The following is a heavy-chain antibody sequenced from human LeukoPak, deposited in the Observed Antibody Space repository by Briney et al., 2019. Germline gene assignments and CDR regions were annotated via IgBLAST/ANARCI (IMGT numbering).Heavy chain of an antibody. CDR2: IYYSGIT. V-gene: IGHV4-31*03. D-gene: IGHD3-9*01. Sequence: SETLSLTCTVSGGSISSGGYCWSWIRQHPGKGLEWIGYIYYSGITYYDPSLKSRVTISVDTSNNQFSLKLNSVTAADTAVYYCAREGVLRYYFDYWGQGTLVTVSS. CDR1: GGSISSGGYC. J-gene: IGHJ4*02. CDR3: AREGVLRYYFDY.